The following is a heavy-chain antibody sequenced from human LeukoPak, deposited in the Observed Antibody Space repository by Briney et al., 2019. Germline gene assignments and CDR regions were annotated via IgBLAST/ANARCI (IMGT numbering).Heavy chain of an antibody. J-gene: IGHJ3*02. V-gene: IGHV3-9*01. Sequence: PGRSLRLSCAASGFTFDDYAMHWVRQAPGKGLEWVSGISWNSGSIGYADSVKGRFTISRDNAKNSLYLQMNSLRAGDTALYYCAKDIRVSGDAFDIWGQGTMVTVSS. CDR3: AKDIRVSGDAFDI. CDR1: GFTFDDYA. CDR2: ISWNSGSI.